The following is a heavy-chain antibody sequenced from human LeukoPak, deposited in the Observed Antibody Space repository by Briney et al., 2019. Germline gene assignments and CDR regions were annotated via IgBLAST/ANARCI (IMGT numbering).Heavy chain of an antibody. V-gene: IGHV3-23*01. CDR2: ISGSGCTT. CDR1: GFTFSSYA. CDR3: TQGGGYASYAAYY. Sequence: GGSLRLSCAASGFTFSSYAMSWVRQAPGKGLEWVSGISGSGCTTHYADSVKGRFTISRDNSKNTLYVQMNSLRAEDTAVYYCTQGGGYASYAAYYWGQGTLVTVSS. J-gene: IGHJ4*02. D-gene: IGHD4/OR15-4a*01.